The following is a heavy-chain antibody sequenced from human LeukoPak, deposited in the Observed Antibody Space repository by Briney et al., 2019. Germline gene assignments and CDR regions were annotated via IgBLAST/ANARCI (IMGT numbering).Heavy chain of an antibody. V-gene: IGHV3-7*01. CDR1: GFSFSSYW. Sequence: PGGSLRLSCVVSGFSFSSYWMSWVRQAPGKGLEWEANVKQDESEKYYVDSVKGRFTISRDNAKNSMYLQMNSLRVEDTAVYYCARLRWSPTMRGFDYWGQGTLVTVSS. CDR2: VKQDESEK. J-gene: IGHJ4*02. CDR3: ARLRWSPTMRGFDY. D-gene: IGHD4-23*01.